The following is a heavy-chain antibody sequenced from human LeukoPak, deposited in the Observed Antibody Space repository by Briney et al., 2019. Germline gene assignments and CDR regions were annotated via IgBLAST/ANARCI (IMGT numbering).Heavy chain of an antibody. CDR1: GGSISSYY. Sequence: AETMPLTCTVSGGSISSYYWSWIRQPPGKGLEWIGYIHYSGSTNYKASLKSPVTISVDTSKNQFSLKLSSVTAADTAVYYCARGVPPHPPFDYWGQGTPVTVSS. CDR3: ARGVPPHPPFDY. CDR2: IHYSGST. J-gene: IGHJ4*02. V-gene: IGHV4-59*01.